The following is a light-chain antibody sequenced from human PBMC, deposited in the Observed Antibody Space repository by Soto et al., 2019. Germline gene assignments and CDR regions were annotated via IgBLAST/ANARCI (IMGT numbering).Light chain of an antibody. Sequence: EIVLTQSPGTLSWSPGARATLSCRASQIVTTSYLVWYQQKPGQAPRLLIHGASSRAAGIPDRFSGSESGTDFALAISRLEPEDFAVYDCQPYGGSPPYTFGEGTKLEIK. CDR3: QPYGGSPPYT. CDR1: QIVTTSY. V-gene: IGKV3-20*01. CDR2: GAS. J-gene: IGKJ2*01.